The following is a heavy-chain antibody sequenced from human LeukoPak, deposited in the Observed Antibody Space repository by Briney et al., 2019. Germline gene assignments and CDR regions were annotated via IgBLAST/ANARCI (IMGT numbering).Heavy chain of an antibody. V-gene: IGHV4-34*01. J-gene: IGHJ4*02. CDR2: IIHSGST. CDR3: ARGILVTVYAAFDY. Sequence: SETLSLTCGVYGGSFSGYYWTWIRQCPGMGLEWIAEIIHSGSTNYNPSLTGRVTLSVDTSKNQFSLQLSSVTAADTAVYYCARGILVTVYAAFDYWGQGSLVTVSS. CDR1: GGSFSGYY. D-gene: IGHD2-8*01.